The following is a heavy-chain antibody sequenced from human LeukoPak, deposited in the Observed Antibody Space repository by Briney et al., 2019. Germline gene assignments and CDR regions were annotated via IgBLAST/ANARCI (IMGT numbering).Heavy chain of an antibody. J-gene: IGHJ4*02. D-gene: IGHD1-26*01. Sequence: PGGSLRLSCAASGFTFSSYWMTWVRQAPGKGLEWVATIKQDGSGKYYVDSVKGRFTISRDNAKNSLYLQMNSLRAEDTAVYYCANCDRGSYSFDYWGQGTLVTVSS. V-gene: IGHV3-7*01. CDR3: ANCDRGSYSFDY. CDR1: GFTFSSYW. CDR2: IKQDGSGK.